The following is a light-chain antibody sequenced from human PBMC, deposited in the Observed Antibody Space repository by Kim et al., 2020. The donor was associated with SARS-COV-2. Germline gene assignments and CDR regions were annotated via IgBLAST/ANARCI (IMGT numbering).Light chain of an antibody. CDR3: QECEAWYA. Sequence: EIVMTQSPATLSVSPGETVTLSCRASQSISDKLAWYQHKPGQAPRLLMSGASTRATDIPARFSGSGSGTEFTLTISSLQSEDSAVYYCQECEAWYAFGQGTKLEI. V-gene: IGKV3-15*01. CDR1: QSISDK. J-gene: IGKJ2*01. CDR2: GAS.